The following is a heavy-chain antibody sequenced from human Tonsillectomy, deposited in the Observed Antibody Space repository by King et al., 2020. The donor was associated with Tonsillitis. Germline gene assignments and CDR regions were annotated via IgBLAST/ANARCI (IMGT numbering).Heavy chain of an antibody. V-gene: IGHV3-9*01. D-gene: IGHD5-18*01. J-gene: IGHJ5*02. CDR3: VKGRILLWLPKRPNWFDP. CDR2: ISWNSGSI. CDR1: GFTFDDYA. Sequence: VQLVESGGGLVQPGRSLRLSCAASGFTFDDYAMHWVRQAPGKGLEWVSGISWNSGSIGYADSVKGRFTISRDNAKNSLYLQMNSLRDEDTALYYCVKGRILLWLPKRPNWFDPWGQGTLVTVSS.